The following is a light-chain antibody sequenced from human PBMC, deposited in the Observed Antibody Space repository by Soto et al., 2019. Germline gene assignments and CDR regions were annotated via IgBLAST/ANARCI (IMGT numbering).Light chain of an antibody. CDR2: VAA. Sequence: DTQLTQSPSLLSASVGDTVTITCRASEGISSYLAWYQQKPGKGPKLLDYVAATLQSRVPSRFNGSGSAKNFPHTISSLHPEDFAPYQCQQLNSYPLTFGGGTKVEVK. V-gene: IGKV1-9*01. J-gene: IGKJ4*01. CDR1: EGISSY. CDR3: QQLNSYPLT.